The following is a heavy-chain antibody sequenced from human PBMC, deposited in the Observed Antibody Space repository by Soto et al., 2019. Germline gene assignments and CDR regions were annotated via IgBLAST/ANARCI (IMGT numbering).Heavy chain of an antibody. CDR2: ISYDGSNK. Sequence: GGSLRLSCAASGFTFSSYGMHWVRQAPGKGLEWVAVISYDGSNKYYADSVKGRFTISRDNSKNTLYLQMNSLRAEDTAVYYCAKDLRFGQFMAYYYYGTDVWGQGTTVT. CDR3: AKDLRFGQFMAYYYYGTDV. V-gene: IGHV3-30*18. D-gene: IGHD3-10*01. CDR1: GFTFSSYG. J-gene: IGHJ6*02.